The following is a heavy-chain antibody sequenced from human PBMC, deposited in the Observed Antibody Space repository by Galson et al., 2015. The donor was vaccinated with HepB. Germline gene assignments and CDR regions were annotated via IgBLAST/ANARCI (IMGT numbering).Heavy chain of an antibody. Sequence: PALVKPTPTLTLTCTFSGFSLSTSGVGVGWIRQPPGKALEWLALIYWDDDKRYSPSLKSRLTITKDTSKNQVVLTMTNMDPVDTATYYCAHKLTSGWYFGWFDPWGQGTLVTVSS. V-gene: IGHV2-5*02. CDR1: GFSLSTSGVG. D-gene: IGHD6-19*01. CDR3: AHKLTSGWYFGWFDP. J-gene: IGHJ5*02. CDR2: IYWDDDK.